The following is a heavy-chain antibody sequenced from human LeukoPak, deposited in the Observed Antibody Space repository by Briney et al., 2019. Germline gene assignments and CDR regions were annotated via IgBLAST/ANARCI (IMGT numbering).Heavy chain of an antibody. V-gene: IGHV3-30*18. Sequence: PGRSLRLSCAASGFTFSSYGMHWVRQAPGKGLEWVAVISYDGSNKYYADSVKGRFTISRDNSKDTLYLQMNSLRAEDTAVYYCAKDGASFTIFGVALDYWGQGTLDTVSS. CDR1: GFTFSSYG. D-gene: IGHD3-3*01. CDR2: ISYDGSNK. J-gene: IGHJ4*02. CDR3: AKDGASFTIFGVALDY.